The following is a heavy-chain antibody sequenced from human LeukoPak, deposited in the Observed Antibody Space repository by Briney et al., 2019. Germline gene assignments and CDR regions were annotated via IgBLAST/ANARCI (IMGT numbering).Heavy chain of an antibody. J-gene: IGHJ5*02. D-gene: IGHD3-3*01. CDR3: AKGGQDFDFWRFDL. Sequence: QPGRSLRLSCAASGFTFSDSAASCVRHPPGDGLKWVSSISDTGGTTYYADSVKGRFTITRDNSRNTVNLQMNSLTAGETARYFCAKGGQDFDFWRFDLWGQGILVIVSS. CDR1: GFTFSDSA. CDR2: ISDTGGTT. V-gene: IGHV3-23*01.